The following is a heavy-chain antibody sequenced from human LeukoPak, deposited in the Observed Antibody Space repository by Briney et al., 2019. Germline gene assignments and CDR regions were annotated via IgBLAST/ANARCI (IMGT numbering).Heavy chain of an antibody. D-gene: IGHD7-27*01. Sequence: GGSLRLSCAASGFTFSSYGMHWVRQAPGKGLEWVAFIRYDGSNKYYADSVKGRFTISRDNAKNTLYLQMNSLRAEDTAVYYCARAPNWGIDYWGQGTLVTVSS. V-gene: IGHV3-30*02. CDR2: IRYDGSNK. CDR1: GFTFSSYG. J-gene: IGHJ4*02. CDR3: ARAPNWGIDY.